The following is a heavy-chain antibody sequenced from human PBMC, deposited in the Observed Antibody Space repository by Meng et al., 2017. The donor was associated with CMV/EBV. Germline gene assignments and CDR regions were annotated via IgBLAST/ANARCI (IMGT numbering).Heavy chain of an antibody. CDR1: GFTFSSYA. Sequence: GGSLRLSCAASGFTFSSYAMSWVRQAPGKGLEWVSVIYSGGSSTYYADSVKGRFTISRDDSKNTLYLQVNSLRADDTAVYYCAKLRGSGFNSYWYFDLWGRGTLVTVSS. CDR3: AKLRGSGFNSYWYFDL. D-gene: IGHD3-22*01. V-gene: IGHV3-23*03. J-gene: IGHJ2*01. CDR2: IYSGGSST.